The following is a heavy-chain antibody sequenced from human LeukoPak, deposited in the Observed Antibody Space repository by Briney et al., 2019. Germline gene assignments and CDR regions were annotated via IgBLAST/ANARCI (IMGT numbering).Heavy chain of an antibody. CDR2: IIPILGIA. Sequence: GASVKVSCKASGGTFSSYAISWVRQAPGQGLEWMGRIIPILGIANYAQKFQGRVTITADKSTSTAYMELRSLRSDDTAVYYCARDRGNYYGSGSLDAFDIWGQGTMVTVSS. CDR1: GGTFSSYA. D-gene: IGHD3-10*01. V-gene: IGHV1-69*04. CDR3: ARDRGNYYGSGSLDAFDI. J-gene: IGHJ3*02.